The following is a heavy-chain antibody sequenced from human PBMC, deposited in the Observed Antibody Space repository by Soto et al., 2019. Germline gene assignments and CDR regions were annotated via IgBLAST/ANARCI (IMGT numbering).Heavy chain of an antibody. CDR1: GIVFKSHA. Sequence: GGSLRLFCPVSGIVFKSHAMHWVRQPPGKGLEYVSSIHTSGQATFYADAVKGRFTVSRDNSKNTLDLELTSLKHEDTAVYYCVKGRSKNCNITTCGLWMDACGQGTTVTVSS. J-gene: IGHJ6*02. D-gene: IGHD3-22*01. CDR3: VKGRSKNCNITTCGLWMDA. V-gene: IGHV3-64D*06. CDR2: IHTSGQAT.